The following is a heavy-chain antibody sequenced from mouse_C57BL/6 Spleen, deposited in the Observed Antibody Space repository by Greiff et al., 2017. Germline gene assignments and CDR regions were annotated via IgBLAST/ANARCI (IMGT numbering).Heavy chain of an antibody. J-gene: IGHJ4*01. V-gene: IGHV1-19*01. CDR1: GYTFTDYY. Sequence: VQLQQSGPVLVKPGASVKMSCKASGYTFTDYYMNWVKQSHGKSLEWIGVINPYNGGTSYNQKFKGKATLTVDKSSSTAYMELNSLTSEDSAVYYCARGGGRYYAMDYWGQGTSVTVSS. CDR3: ARGGGRYYAMDY. CDR2: INPYNGGT.